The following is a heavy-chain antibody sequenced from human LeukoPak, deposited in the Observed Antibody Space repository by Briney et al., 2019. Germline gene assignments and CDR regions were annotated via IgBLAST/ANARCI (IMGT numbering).Heavy chain of an antibody. D-gene: IGHD3-10*01. CDR3: ASYGSGSYTSDY. V-gene: IGHV4-31*03. J-gene: IGHJ4*02. CDR1: GGSISSGGYY. CDR2: IYYTGTT. Sequence: SETLSLTCTVSGGSISSGGYYWSWIRQHPGKGLEWIGYIYYTGTTYYNPSLKSRVTISVDTSENQFSLKLSSVTAADTAVYYCASYGSGSYTSDYWGQGTLVTVSS.